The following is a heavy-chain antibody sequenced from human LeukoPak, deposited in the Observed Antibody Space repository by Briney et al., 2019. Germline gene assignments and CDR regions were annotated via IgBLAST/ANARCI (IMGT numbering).Heavy chain of an antibody. Sequence: GGSLGLSCAASGFTFDDYAMHWVRQAPGKGLEWVSGISWNSGSIGYADSVKGRFTISRDNAKNSLYLQMNSLRAEDTALYYCAKGKYYSDTLFDYWGQGTLVTVSS. CDR3: AKGKYYSDTLFDY. CDR2: ISWNSGSI. V-gene: IGHV3-9*01. J-gene: IGHJ4*02. D-gene: IGHD3-10*01. CDR1: GFTFDDYA.